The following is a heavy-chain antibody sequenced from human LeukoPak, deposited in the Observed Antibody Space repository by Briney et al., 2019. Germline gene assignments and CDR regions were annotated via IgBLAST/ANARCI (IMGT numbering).Heavy chain of an antibody. V-gene: IGHV3-30*18. CDR1: GFTFSRYG. D-gene: IGHD6-19*01. CDR2: ISDGGRNK. J-gene: IGHJ4*02. CDR3: AKEIGSGLIHY. Sequence: GGSLRLSCEASGFTFSRYGMNWVRQAPGKGLEWVAVISDGGRNKYYSDSVKGRFTISRDNSKNTLYLQMNSLRAEDTVMYYCAKEIGSGLIHYWGQGTLVTVSS.